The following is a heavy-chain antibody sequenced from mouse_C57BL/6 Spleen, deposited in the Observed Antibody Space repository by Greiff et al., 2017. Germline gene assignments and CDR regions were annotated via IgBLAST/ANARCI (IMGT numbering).Heavy chain of an antibody. CDR2: IYPGDGDT. Sequence: LVESGAELVKPGASVKISCKASGYAFSSYWMNWVKQRPGKGLEWIGQIYPGDGDTNYNGKFKGQATLTADKSSSTAYMQLSSLTSEDSAVYFCARSHSIGGLFAYWGQGTLVTVSA. V-gene: IGHV1-80*01. D-gene: IGHD2-10*02. CDR3: ARSHSIGGLFAY. CDR1: GYAFSSYW. J-gene: IGHJ3*01.